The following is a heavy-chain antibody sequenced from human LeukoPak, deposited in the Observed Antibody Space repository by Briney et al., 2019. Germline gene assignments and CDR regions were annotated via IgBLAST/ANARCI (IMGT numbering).Heavy chain of an antibody. D-gene: IGHD4-17*01. CDR2: ISAYNGNT. V-gene: IGHV1-18*04. CDR3: ARVDNGDYVSTRWFDP. CDR1: GYTFTSYG. J-gene: IGHJ5*02. Sequence: ASVKVSCKASGYTFTSYGISWVRQAPGQGLEWMGWISAYNGNTNYAQKLQGRVTMPTDTSTSTAYMELRSLRSDDTAVYYCARVDNGDYVSTRWFDPWGQGTLVTVSS.